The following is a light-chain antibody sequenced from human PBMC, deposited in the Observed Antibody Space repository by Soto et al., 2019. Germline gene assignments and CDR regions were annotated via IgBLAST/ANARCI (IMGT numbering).Light chain of an antibody. CDR2: DAS. CDR3: QQRSNWPIT. J-gene: IGKJ5*01. Sequence: EIVMTQSPATLSVSPVERATLSCRASQSVSSYLAWYQQKPGQAPGLLIYDASNRATGIPARFSGSGSGTDFTLTISSLEPEDFAVYYCQQRSNWPITFGQGTRLEIK. CDR1: QSVSSY. V-gene: IGKV3-11*01.